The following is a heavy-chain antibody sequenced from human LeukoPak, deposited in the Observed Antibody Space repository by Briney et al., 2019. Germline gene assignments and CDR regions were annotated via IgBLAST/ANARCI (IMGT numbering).Heavy chain of an antibody. V-gene: IGHV4-4*02. D-gene: IGHD3-10*01. CDR1: GDSISISKW. J-gene: IGHJ4*02. CDR3: ARRDCYGSGSEYRCFDY. CDR2: IYHSGTT. Sequence: PSETLSLTCAVSGDSISISKWWSWVRQPPGKGLEWIGEIYHSGTTNFNPSLKSRVTILVDKSKNQFSLKLSSVTAADTAVYYCARRDCYGSGSEYRCFDYWGQGSLVTVSS.